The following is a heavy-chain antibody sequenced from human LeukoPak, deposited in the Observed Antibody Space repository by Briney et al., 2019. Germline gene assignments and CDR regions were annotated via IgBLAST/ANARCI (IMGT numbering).Heavy chain of an antibody. Sequence: GGSLRLTCAASGFTFSSYAMSWVRQAPGKGLEWVGRIKSKGNSYATAYAASVKGRFTISRDDSRNTAYLQMNSLKTEDTAVYYCTGQAYYYDTSGFNFDYWGQGILVAVSS. J-gene: IGHJ4*02. CDR1: GFTFSSYA. CDR3: TGQAYYYDTSGFNFDY. V-gene: IGHV3-73*01. D-gene: IGHD3-22*01. CDR2: IKSKGNSYAT.